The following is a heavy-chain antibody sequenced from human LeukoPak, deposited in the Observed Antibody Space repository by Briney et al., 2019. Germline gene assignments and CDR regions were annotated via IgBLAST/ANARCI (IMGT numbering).Heavy chain of an antibody. CDR1: GYTFTSYG. J-gene: IGHJ6*03. CDR3: ARDSRHGGYYYYMDV. CDR2: ISAYNGNT. D-gene: IGHD3-10*01. V-gene: IGHV1-18*01. Sequence: ASVKVSCKASGYTFTSYGISWVRQAPGQGLEWMGWISAYNGNTNYAQKLQGRVTMTTDTSTSTAYTELRSLRSDDTAVYYCARDSRHGGYYYYMDVWGKGTTVTVSS.